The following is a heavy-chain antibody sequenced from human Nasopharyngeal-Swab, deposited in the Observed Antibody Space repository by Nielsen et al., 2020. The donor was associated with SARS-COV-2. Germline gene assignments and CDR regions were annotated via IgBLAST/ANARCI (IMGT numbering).Heavy chain of an antibody. J-gene: IGHJ4*02. Sequence: GSLRLSCTVSGASITDNNYYWAWIRQPPGKGLEWIGSITYRGPTFYNPSLKSRVSISVDASQNQFSLNLWSVTAADTAVFYCARHSCVTTVVVVTLFDYWGRGSLVTVSS. V-gene: IGHV4-39*01. CDR3: ARHSCVTTVVVVTLFDY. CDR2: ITYRGPT. D-gene: IGHD3-22*01. CDR1: GASITDNNYY.